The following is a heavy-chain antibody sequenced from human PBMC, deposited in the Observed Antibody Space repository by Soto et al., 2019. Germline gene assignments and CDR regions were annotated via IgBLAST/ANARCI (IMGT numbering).Heavy chain of an antibody. CDR1: GGSISSGGYY. CDR2: IYYSGST. J-gene: IGHJ3*02. D-gene: IGHD4-17*01. Sequence: QVQLQESGPGLVKPSQTLSLTCTVSGGSISSGGYYWSWIRQHPGKGLEWIGYIYYSGSTYYNPSLKSRVTISVDXXKXQXXLKLSSVTAADTAVYYCARDPTPAWDYGDYSAFDIWGQGTMVTVSS. V-gene: IGHV4-31*03. CDR3: ARDPTPAWDYGDYSAFDI.